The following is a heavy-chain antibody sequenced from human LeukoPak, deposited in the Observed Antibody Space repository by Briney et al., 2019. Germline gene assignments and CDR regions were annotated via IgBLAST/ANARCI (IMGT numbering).Heavy chain of an antibody. Sequence: GGSLRLSCAASGFTFSTYTMSWVCQAPGKGLEWVSAINTGGGTSSADSVKGRFTISRDNSESTLYLQMSSLRAEDTAVYYCARGLDSVTGGPFDIWGQGTVVTVSS. V-gene: IGHV3-23*01. CDR2: INTGGGT. CDR1: GFTFSTYT. CDR3: ARGLDSVTGGPFDI. J-gene: IGHJ3*02. D-gene: IGHD2-2*03.